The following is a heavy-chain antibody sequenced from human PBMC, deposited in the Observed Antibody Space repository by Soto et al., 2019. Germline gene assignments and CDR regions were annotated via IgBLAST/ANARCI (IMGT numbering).Heavy chain of an antibody. J-gene: IGHJ6*02. D-gene: IGHD6-19*01. CDR1: GYTFTSYY. CDR3: ARDLVAATLALAVAGTHYYYGMDV. Sequence: QVQLVQSGAEVKKPGASVKVSCKASGYTFTSYYMHWVRQAPGQGLEWMGIINPSGGSTSYAQKFQGRVTMTRDTSTSTVYMELSSLRSEDTAVYYCARDLVAATLALAVAGTHYYYGMDVWGQGTTVTVSS. V-gene: IGHV1-46*01. CDR2: INPSGGST.